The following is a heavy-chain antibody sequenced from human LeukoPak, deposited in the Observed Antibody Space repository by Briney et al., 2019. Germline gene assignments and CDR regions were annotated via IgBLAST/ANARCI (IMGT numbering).Heavy chain of an antibody. Sequence: PGGSLRLSCAASGXTFSSYSMNWVRQAPGKGLEWVSSISSSSYIYYADSVKGRFTISRDNAKNSLYLQMNSLRAEDTAVYYCARGYYYDSSGYPGDYWGQGTLVTVSS. CDR1: GXTFSSYS. V-gene: IGHV3-21*01. D-gene: IGHD3-22*01. J-gene: IGHJ4*02. CDR2: ISSSSYI. CDR3: ARGYYYDSSGYPGDY.